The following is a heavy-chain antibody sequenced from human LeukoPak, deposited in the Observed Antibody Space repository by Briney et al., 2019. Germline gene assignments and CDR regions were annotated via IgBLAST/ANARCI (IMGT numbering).Heavy chain of an antibody. V-gene: IGHV3-48*02. D-gene: IGHD6-19*01. CDR2: ISSSSSTI. Sequence: GGSLRLSCAASGVILSSHSMNWVRQAPGQGLEWVSYISSSSSTIYYADSVKGRFTISRDNARNSLFLQMSSLRDEDTAVYYCARNLISVAGELDFWGQGTLVTVSS. CDR1: GVILSSHS. CDR3: ARNLISVAGELDF. J-gene: IGHJ4*02.